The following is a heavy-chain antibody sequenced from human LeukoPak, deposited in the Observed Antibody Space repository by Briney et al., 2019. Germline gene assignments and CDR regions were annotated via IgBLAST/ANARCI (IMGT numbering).Heavy chain of an antibody. CDR3: ARDHCSSTSCYDY. V-gene: IGHV1-2*02. Sequence: ASVKVSCKASGYTFTGYYMHWVRQAPGQGLEWMGWINPNSGGTNYAQKFQGRVTMTRDTSISTAYMELSRLRSDDTAVYHCARDHCSSTSCYDYWGQGTLVTVSS. CDR2: INPNSGGT. D-gene: IGHD2-2*01. J-gene: IGHJ4*02. CDR1: GYTFTGYY.